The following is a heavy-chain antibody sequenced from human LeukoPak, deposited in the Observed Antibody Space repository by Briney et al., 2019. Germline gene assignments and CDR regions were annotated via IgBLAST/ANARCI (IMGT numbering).Heavy chain of an antibody. D-gene: IGHD2-15*01. J-gene: IGHJ4*02. V-gene: IGHV1-18*01. Sequence: ASVKVSCKASGYTFTSYGISWVRQAPGQGLEWMGWISAYNGNTSYAQKLQGRVTMTTDTSTSTAYMELRSLRSNDTAVYYCARATLGYCSGGSCYSEFDYWGQGTLVTVSS. CDR2: ISAYNGNT. CDR3: ARATLGYCSGGSCYSEFDY. CDR1: GYTFTSYG.